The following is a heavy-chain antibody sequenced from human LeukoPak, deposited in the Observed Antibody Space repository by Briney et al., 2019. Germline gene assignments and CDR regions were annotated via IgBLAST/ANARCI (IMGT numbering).Heavy chain of an antibody. J-gene: IGHJ5*02. CDR1: GFTFSNYW. D-gene: IGHD4-23*01. Sequence: GSLRLSCEASGFTFSNYWMHWVRQAPGKGLEWIVSIYYSGSTYYNPSLKSRVSISVDTSKNQFSLKLSSVTAADTAVYYCARRGYGGFLDWFDPWGQGILVTVSS. CDR3: ARRGYGGFLDWFDP. CDR2: IYYSGST. V-gene: IGHV4-39*01.